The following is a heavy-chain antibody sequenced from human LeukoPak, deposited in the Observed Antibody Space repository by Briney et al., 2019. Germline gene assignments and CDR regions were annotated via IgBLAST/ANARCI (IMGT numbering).Heavy chain of an antibody. J-gene: IGHJ4*02. CDR3: ARGGPTVGTDY. V-gene: IGHV3-7*01. CDR2: IKEDGSEK. D-gene: IGHD1-26*01. Sequence: GGSLRLSCAGSGFTFRNYWMNWVRQAPGKGLEWVANIKEDGSEKYYVDSVKGRFTVSRDNAKNSLYLQINSLRADDTAVYSCARGGPTVGTDYWGQGTLVTVSS. CDR1: GFTFRNYW.